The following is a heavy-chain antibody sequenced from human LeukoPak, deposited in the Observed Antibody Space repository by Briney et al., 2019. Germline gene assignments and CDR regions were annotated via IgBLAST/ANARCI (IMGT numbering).Heavy chain of an antibody. V-gene: IGHV4-34*01. Sequence: SETLSLTCAVYGGSFSGYYWSWIRQPPGKGLEWIGEINHSGSTNYNPSRKSRVTISVDTSKNQFSLKLSSVTAADTAVYYCASGSSGYHHSFDYWGQGTLVTVSS. D-gene: IGHD3-22*01. CDR2: INHSGST. CDR3: ASGSSGYHHSFDY. J-gene: IGHJ4*02. CDR1: GGSFSGYY.